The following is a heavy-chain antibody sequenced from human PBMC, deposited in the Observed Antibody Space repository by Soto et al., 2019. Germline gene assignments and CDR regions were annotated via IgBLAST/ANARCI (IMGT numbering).Heavy chain of an antibody. CDR2: INSGGTSK. V-gene: IGHV3-48*03. CDR3: DRENSGDAFDF. Sequence: GGSLRLSCAASGFAIRNYEMNWVRQAPGKGLEWVSYINSGGTSKKYTDSVEGRFTISRDTALNSLYLQMDSLRDEDTAIYYCDRENSGDAFDFWGQGILVTVSS. CDR1: GFAIRNYE. D-gene: IGHD4-17*01. J-gene: IGHJ4*02.